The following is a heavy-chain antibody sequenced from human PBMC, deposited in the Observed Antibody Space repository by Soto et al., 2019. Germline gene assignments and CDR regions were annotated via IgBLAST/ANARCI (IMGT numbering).Heavy chain of an antibody. Sequence: EVQLVESGGGLVQPGGSLRLSCAASGFTFSRFWMHWVRQAPGKGLVWVSRINTDGSSTTYADSVKGRFTISRDNAKNTLYLQMDSLRAEDTGFYYCTRDPGAYSSTWSFYFDSWGQGTLVTVSS. CDR3: TRDPGAYSSTWSFYFDS. J-gene: IGHJ4*02. CDR1: GFTFSRFW. V-gene: IGHV3-74*01. CDR2: INTDGSST. D-gene: IGHD6-13*01.